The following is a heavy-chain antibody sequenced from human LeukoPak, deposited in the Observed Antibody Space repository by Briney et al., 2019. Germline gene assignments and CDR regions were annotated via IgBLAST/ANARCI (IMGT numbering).Heavy chain of an antibody. CDR1: GGSVSSSTYY. J-gene: IGHJ4*02. D-gene: IGHD3-10*01. Sequence: PSETLSLTCTVSGGSVSSSTYYWGWIRQPPGRGLEWVGTIYNRGTMFYNPSLESRITISVDTSNNQFSLTVASVTAEDAAVYYCAILGTGGCGGQGTLVTVSS. V-gene: IGHV4-39*01. CDR2: IYNRGTM. CDR3: AILGTGGC.